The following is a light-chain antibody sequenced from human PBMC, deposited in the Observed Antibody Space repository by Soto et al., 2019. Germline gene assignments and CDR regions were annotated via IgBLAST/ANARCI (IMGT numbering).Light chain of an antibody. Sequence: QSVLAQPPSASGTPGQRVTISCSGSNSNIGRNDVTWYQQVPGTAPQCLIYSNDQRPSGVPDRISGSRSGTSASLAISGLQSGDEVEYYCAAWDDTLRARVFGGGTKLTVL. CDR2: SND. CDR1: NSNIGRND. J-gene: IGLJ2*01. V-gene: IGLV1-44*01. CDR3: AAWDDTLRARV.